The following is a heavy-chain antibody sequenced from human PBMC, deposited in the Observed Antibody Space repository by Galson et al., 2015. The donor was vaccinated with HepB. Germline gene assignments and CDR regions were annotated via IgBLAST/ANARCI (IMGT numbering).Heavy chain of an antibody. Sequence: SLRLSCAASGFTFSSYGMHWVRQAPGKGLEWVAVISYDGSNKYYADSVKGRFTIYRDNSKNTLYLQMNSLRAEDTAVYYCAKDRIVVVPAATKYPNYYYYGMDVWGQGTTVTVSS. CDR3: AKDRIVVVPAATKYPNYYYYGMDV. CDR1: GFTFSSYG. J-gene: IGHJ6*02. V-gene: IGHV3-30*18. D-gene: IGHD2-2*01. CDR2: ISYDGSNK.